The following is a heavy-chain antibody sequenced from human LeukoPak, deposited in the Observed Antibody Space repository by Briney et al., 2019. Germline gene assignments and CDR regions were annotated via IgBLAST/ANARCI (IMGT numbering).Heavy chain of an antibody. V-gene: IGHV1-8*01. Sequence: ASVKVSCKASGYTFTSYDINWVRQATGQGLEWMGWMNPNSGNTGYAQKFQGRVTITRNTSISTAYMELSSLRSEDTAVYYCARGPDYGDSHYYYYMDVWDKGTTVTISS. CDR2: MNPNSGNT. CDR3: ARGPDYGDSHYYYYMDV. CDR1: GYTFTSYD. D-gene: IGHD4-17*01. J-gene: IGHJ6*03.